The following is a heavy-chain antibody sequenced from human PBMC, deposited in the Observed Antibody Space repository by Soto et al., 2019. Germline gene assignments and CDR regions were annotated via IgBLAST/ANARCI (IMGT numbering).Heavy chain of an antibody. V-gene: IGHV3-23*01. CDR3: AKPNLYCSSTSCYAY. Sequence: PGGSLRLSCAASGFTFTSYAMSWVRQAPGKGLEWVSAISGSGGSTYYADSVKGRFTISRDNSKNTLYLQMNSLRAEDTAVYYCAKPNLYCSSTSCYAYWGQGTLVTVSS. J-gene: IGHJ4*02. CDR2: ISGSGGST. D-gene: IGHD2-2*01. CDR1: GFTFTSYA.